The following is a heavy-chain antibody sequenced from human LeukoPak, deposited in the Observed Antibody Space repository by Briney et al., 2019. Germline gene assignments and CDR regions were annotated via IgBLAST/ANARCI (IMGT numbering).Heavy chain of an antibody. J-gene: IGHJ4*02. D-gene: IGHD2-15*01. V-gene: IGHV4-4*07. CDR2: IYTSGST. CDR3: ARDRLGYCSGGSCYLGYYFDY. Sequence: SETLSLTCTVSGGSISSYYWSWIRQPAGKGPEWIGRIYTSGSTNYNPSLKSRVTMSVDTSKNQFSLKLSSVTAADTAVYYCARDRLGYCSGGSCYLGYYFDYWGQGTLVTVSS. CDR1: GGSISSYY.